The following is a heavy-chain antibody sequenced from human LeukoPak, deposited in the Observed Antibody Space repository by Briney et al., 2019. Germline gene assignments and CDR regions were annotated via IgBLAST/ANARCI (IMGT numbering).Heavy chain of an antibody. D-gene: IGHD3-10*01. V-gene: IGHV4-34*01. CDR1: GGSFSGYY. Sequence: TSETLSLTCAVYGGSFSGYYWSWIRQPPGKGLEWIGEINHSGSTNYNPSLKSRVTISVDTSKNQFSLKLSSVTAADTAVYYCARGRITMVRGVRRYYGMDVWGKGTTVTVSS. CDR2: INHSGST. CDR3: ARGRITMVRGVRRYYGMDV. J-gene: IGHJ6*04.